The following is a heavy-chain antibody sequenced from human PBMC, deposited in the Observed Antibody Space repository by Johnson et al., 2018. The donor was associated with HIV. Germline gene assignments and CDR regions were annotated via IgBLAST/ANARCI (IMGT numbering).Heavy chain of an antibody. J-gene: IGHJ3*02. D-gene: IGHD3-16*01. Sequence: VQLVESGGGVVQPGRSLILSCAASGFTFSNYGIHWVRQAPGKGLEWVGRIKSKTDGGTTDYAAPVKGRFTISRDDSKNTLYLQMNSLRAEDTAVYYCARDGAGGFDIWGQGTMVTVSS. CDR1: GFTFSNYG. CDR3: ARDGAGGFDI. CDR2: IKSKTDGGTT. V-gene: IGHV3-15*01.